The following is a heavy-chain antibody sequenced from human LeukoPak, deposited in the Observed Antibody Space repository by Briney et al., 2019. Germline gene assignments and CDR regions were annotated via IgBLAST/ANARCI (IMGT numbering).Heavy chain of an antibody. Sequence: GASVKVSCKASGYTFTGYYMHWVRQAPGQGLEWMGWINPNSGGTNYAQKFQGRVTMTRDTSISTAYMELSRLRSDDTAVYYCARDQELADILTGYNWFDPWGQGTLVTVSS. CDR3: ARDQELADILTGYNWFDP. CDR1: GYTFTGYY. V-gene: IGHV1-2*02. J-gene: IGHJ5*02. D-gene: IGHD3-9*01. CDR2: INPNSGGT.